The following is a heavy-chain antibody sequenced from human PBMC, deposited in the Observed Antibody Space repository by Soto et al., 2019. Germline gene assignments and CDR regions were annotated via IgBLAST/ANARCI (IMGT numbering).Heavy chain of an antibody. Sequence: QVQVLESGGGVVQPGRSLRLSCAASGFTFSSYGMHWVRQAPGKGLEWVALVWYDGSHQYYTDSVKGRFTISRDNSKNTLYLQMNSLRAEDTAVYYCAREIRRLATAGSELDSWGQGTLVTVSS. V-gene: IGHV3-33*01. D-gene: IGHD1-26*01. CDR1: GFTFSSYG. CDR2: VWYDGSHQ. CDR3: AREIRRLATAGSELDS. J-gene: IGHJ4*02.